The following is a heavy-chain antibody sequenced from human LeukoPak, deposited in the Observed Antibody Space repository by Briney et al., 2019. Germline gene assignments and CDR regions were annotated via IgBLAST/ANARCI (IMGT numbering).Heavy chain of an antibody. Sequence: ASVKVSCKASGGTFSSYAISWVRQAPGQGLEWMGIINPSGGSTSYAQKFQGRVTMTRDTSTSTVYMELSSLRSEDTAVYYCARVTQAARLDYWGQGTLVTVSS. D-gene: IGHD6-6*01. CDR2: INPSGGST. V-gene: IGHV1-46*01. CDR3: ARVTQAARLDY. CDR1: GGTFSSYA. J-gene: IGHJ4*02.